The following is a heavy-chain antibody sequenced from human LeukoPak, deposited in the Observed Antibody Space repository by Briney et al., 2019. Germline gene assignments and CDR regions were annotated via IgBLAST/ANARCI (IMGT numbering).Heavy chain of an antibody. Sequence: SQTLSLTCTVSGGSISSGSYYWSWIRQPAGKGLEWIGRIYTSGSTNYNPSLKSRVTISVDTSKNQFSLKLSSVTAADTAVYYCARGPASIAVAPFDYWGQGTLVTVSS. CDR3: ARGPASIAVAPFDY. D-gene: IGHD6-19*01. CDR1: GGSISSGSYY. V-gene: IGHV4-61*02. J-gene: IGHJ4*02. CDR2: IYTSGST.